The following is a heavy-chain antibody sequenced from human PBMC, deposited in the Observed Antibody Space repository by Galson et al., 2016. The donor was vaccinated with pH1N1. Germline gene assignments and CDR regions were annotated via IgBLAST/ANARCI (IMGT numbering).Heavy chain of an antibody. D-gene: IGHD6-6*01. Sequence: SLRLSCAASGFTFTNYAIHWVRQAPGKGLEWVSFISVSSLSTYYADSVKGRFTISRDTSKNTVYLQMNSLRAEDTAVYYCAKDHKQRVAELGNFDLWGRGTLVTVSS. CDR2: ISVSSLST. V-gene: IGHV3-23*01. CDR1: GFTFTNYA. CDR3: AKDHKQRVAELGNFDL. J-gene: IGHJ2*01.